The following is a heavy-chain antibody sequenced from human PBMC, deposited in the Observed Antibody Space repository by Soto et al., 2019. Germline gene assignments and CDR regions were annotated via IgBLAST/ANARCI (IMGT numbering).Heavy chain of an antibody. D-gene: IGHD3-16*01. CDR3: AHGGLWGSSTIGRWFDP. CDR2: IYWDDDK. Sequence: QITLKESGPTLVKPTQTLTLTCTFSGFSLSTSGVGVGWIRQPPGKALEWLALIYWDDDKRYSPSLKSRLTIPNXXSXSXXVLPMTDMAPVDTATYYRAHGGLWGSSTIGRWFDPWGQGTLVTVSS. V-gene: IGHV2-5*02. CDR1: GFSLSTSGVG. J-gene: IGHJ5*02.